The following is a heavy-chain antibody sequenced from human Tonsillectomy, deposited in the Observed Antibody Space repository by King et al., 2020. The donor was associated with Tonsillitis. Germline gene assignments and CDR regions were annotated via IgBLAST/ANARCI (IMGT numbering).Heavy chain of an antibody. CDR2: INSDGSRT. V-gene: IGHV3-74*01. D-gene: IGHD3-3*01. CDR1: GFTFSSYW. Sequence: VQLVESGGGLVQPGGSLRLSCAASGFTFSSYWMHWVRQAPGKGLVWVSRINSDGSRTSYADSVKGRFTISRDNAKNTLYLQMNSLRAEDTAVYYCARGDEYDFWSGYIGGYYYYYMDVWGKGTTVTVSS. J-gene: IGHJ6*03. CDR3: ARGDEYDFWSGYIGGYYYYYMDV.